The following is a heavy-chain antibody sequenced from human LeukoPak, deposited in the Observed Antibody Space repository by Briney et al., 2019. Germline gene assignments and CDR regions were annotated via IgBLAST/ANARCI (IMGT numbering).Heavy chain of an antibody. Sequence: SETLSLTCAVYGGSFSGYYWSWIRQPPGKGLEWIGEINHSGSTNYNPSLKSRVTISVDTSKNQFSRKLSSVTAADTAVYYCARGASSSSPIGYYYYYMDVWGKGTTVTVSS. CDR3: ARGASSSSPIGYYYYYMDV. V-gene: IGHV4-34*01. J-gene: IGHJ6*03. D-gene: IGHD6-6*01. CDR1: GGSFSGYY. CDR2: INHSGST.